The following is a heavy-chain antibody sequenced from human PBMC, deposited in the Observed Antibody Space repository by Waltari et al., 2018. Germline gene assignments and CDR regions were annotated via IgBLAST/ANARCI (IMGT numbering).Heavy chain of an antibody. J-gene: IGHJ4*02. CDR3: ALNRGGVVGATTEY. D-gene: IGHD1-26*01. CDR1: GVTFSSYA. Sequence: HVQLVQSGAEVKKPGSSVKVSCKASGVTFSSYAISWVLQAPGQGLECMGRIIPIFGTANYAQKFQGRVTITADKSTSTAYMELSSLRSEDTAVYYCALNRGGVVGATTEYWGQGTLVTVSS. CDR2: IIPIFGTA. V-gene: IGHV1-69*08.